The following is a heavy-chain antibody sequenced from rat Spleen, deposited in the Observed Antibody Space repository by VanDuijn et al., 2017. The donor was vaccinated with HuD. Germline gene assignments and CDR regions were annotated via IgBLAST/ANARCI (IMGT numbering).Heavy chain of an antibody. Sequence: EVQLVESGGGLVQPGRSLKLSCAASGFTFSNYGLAWVRQTPTKGLEWVASISTGGGNTYYPDSVKGRFTISRDNAENTVYLQMNSLRSEDTATYYCARRAYYDGTLVYWYFDFWGPGTMVTVSS. CDR1: GFTFSNYG. D-gene: IGHD1-12*02. V-gene: IGHV5S13*01. CDR2: ISTGGGNT. J-gene: IGHJ1*01. CDR3: ARRAYYDGTLVYWYFDF.